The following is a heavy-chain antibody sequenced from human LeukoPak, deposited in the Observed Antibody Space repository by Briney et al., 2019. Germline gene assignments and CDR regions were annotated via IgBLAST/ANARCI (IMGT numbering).Heavy chain of an antibody. V-gene: IGHV3-33*01. CDR1: GFAFSSYG. CDR2: IWYDGSNK. J-gene: IGHJ4*02. CDR3: ARDSSPYDFWSGYYPY. Sequence: GGSLRLSCAASGFAFSSYGMHWVRQAPGKGLEWVAVIWYDGSNKYYADSVKGRFTISRDNAKNSLYLQMNSLRAEDTAVYYCARDSSPYDFWSGYYPYWGQGTLVTVSS. D-gene: IGHD3-3*01.